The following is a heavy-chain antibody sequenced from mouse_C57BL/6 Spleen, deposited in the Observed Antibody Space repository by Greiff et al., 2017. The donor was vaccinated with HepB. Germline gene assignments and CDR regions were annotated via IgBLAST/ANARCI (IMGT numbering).Heavy chain of an antibody. CDR2: ISSGSSTN. D-gene: IGHD2-5*01. Sequence: EVQLVESGGGLVKPGGSLKLSCAASGFTFSDYGMHWVRQAPEKGLEWVAYISSGSSTNYYADTVKGRFTISRDNAKNTLFLQMTSLRSEDTAMYYCARSGYSNYDWYFDVWGTGTTVTVSS. V-gene: IGHV5-17*01. CDR1: GFTFSDYG. CDR3: ARSGYSNYDWYFDV. J-gene: IGHJ1*03.